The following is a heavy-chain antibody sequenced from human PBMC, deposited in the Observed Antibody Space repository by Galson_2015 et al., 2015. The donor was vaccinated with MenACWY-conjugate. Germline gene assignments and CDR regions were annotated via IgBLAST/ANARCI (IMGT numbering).Heavy chain of an antibody. CDR2: TI. CDR3: AKDPPAGGIVVVTLDY. Sequence: TIYYADSVKGRFTISRDNSKNTLYLQMNSLRAEDTAVYYCAKDPPAGGIVVVTLDYWGQGTLVTVSS. J-gene: IGHJ4*02. V-gene: IGHV3-23*01. D-gene: IGHD2-21*02.